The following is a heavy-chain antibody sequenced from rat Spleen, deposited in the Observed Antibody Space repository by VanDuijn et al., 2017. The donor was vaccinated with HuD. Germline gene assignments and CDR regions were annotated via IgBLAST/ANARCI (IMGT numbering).Heavy chain of an antibody. V-gene: IGHV2-32*01. CDR3: TRDGPPYFDY. J-gene: IGHJ2*01. CDR1: GFSLNSYH. CDR2: TWIDGNT. Sequence: QVQLKESGPGLVKPSETLSLTCTVSGFSLNSYHVSWVRQPPGKGLEWMGVTWIDGNTAYNSLLKSRLSINRDTSKSQVFLKMNSLQTDDTGTYYCTRDGPPYFDYWGQGVMVTVSS. D-gene: IGHD3-1*01.